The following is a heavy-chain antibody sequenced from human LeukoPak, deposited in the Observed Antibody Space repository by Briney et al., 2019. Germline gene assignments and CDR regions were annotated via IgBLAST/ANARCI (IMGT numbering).Heavy chain of an antibody. J-gene: IGHJ4*02. CDR1: GFTFSSYS. V-gene: IGHV3-21*01. CDR3: ARDRRGLRLLAY. Sequence: NPGGSLRLSCAASGFTFSSYSMNWVRQAPGKELEWVSSISSSSSYIYYADSVKGRFTISRDNAKNSLYLQMNSLRAEDTAVYYCARDRRGLRLLAYWGQGTLVTVSS. D-gene: IGHD2-15*01. CDR2: ISSSSSYI.